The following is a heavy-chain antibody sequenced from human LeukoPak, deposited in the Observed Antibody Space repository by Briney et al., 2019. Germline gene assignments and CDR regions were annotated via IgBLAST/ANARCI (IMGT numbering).Heavy chain of an antibody. Sequence: SETLSLTCTVSGGSISSYYWSWIRQPPGKGLEWIGYIYYSGSTNYNPSLKGRVTISVDTSKNQFSLRLSSVTAADTAVYYCARRDNSYGPNDAFDIWGQGTMVTVSS. V-gene: IGHV4-59*08. J-gene: IGHJ3*02. CDR2: IYYSGST. D-gene: IGHD5-18*01. CDR1: GGSISSYY. CDR3: ARRDNSYGPNDAFDI.